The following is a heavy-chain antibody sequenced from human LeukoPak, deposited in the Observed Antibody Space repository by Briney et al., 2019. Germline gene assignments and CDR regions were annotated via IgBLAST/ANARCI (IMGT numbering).Heavy chain of an antibody. CDR3: ARDLINGMAPAAL. CDR1: GFTFSSYS. V-gene: IGHV3-21*01. CDR2: ISSSSSYI. Sequence: GGSLRLSCAASGFTFSSYSMNWVRQAPGKGLEWVSSISSSSSYIYYADSVKGRVTISRDNARNTLYLQMNSLRADDTGVYYCARDLINGMAPAALWGQGTLVTVSS. J-gene: IGHJ4*02. D-gene: IGHD2-2*01.